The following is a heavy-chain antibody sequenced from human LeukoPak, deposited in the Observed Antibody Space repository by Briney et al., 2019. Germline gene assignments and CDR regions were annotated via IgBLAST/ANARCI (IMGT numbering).Heavy chain of an antibody. CDR1: GFTFSSYG. Sequence: GGSLRLSCAASGFTFSSYGMHWVRQAPGKGLEWVAFIRYDGSNKYYADSVKGRFTISRDNSKNTLYLQMNSLRAEDTAVYYCAKTIVRGVLNWFDPWGQGTLVTVSS. D-gene: IGHD3-10*01. V-gene: IGHV3-30*02. CDR3: AKTIVRGVLNWFDP. CDR2: IRYDGSNK. J-gene: IGHJ5*02.